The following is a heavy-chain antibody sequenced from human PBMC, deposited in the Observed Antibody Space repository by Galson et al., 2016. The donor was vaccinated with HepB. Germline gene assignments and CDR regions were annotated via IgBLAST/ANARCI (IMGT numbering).Heavy chain of an antibody. D-gene: IGHD5-18*01. CDR2: INPLGYT. V-gene: IGHV4-31*03. Sequence: TLSLTCTVPGGSISSGGYYWSWIRQHPGKGLEWTGYINPLGYTHFNPSLKSRVIMSVDASENQFSLTLSSVTAADTDVYYCAIGGRKGLWGYYFDYWGQGTLVPVSS. CDR1: GGSISSGGYY. CDR3: AIGGRKGLWGYYFDY. J-gene: IGHJ4*02.